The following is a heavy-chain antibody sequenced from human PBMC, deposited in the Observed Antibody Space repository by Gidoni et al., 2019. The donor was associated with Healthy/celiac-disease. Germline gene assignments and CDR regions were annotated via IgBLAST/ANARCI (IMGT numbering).Heavy chain of an antibody. J-gene: IGHJ6*02. CDR2: INPKRGGT. D-gene: IGHD3-10*01. CDR3: ARDGEGYGMDV. V-gene: IGHV1-2*06. CDR1: AYTFTVYY. Sequence: QVQLVQSGAEVKKPGASVKVSCKASAYTFTVYYMHWVRQAPGQGLEWMGRINPKRGGTNYAQKFQGRVTMTRDTSISTAYMELSRLRSDDTAGYYWARDGEGYGMDVWGQGTTVTVSS.